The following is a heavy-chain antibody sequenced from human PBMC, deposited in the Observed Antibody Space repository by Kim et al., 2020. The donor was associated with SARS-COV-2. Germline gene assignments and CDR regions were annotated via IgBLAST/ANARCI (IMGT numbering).Heavy chain of an antibody. CDR2: IKQDGSEK. CDR1: GFTFSRYW. CDR3: AGEDSVTTVHYGMDV. V-gene: IGHV3-7*03. Sequence: GGSLRLSCAASGFTFSRYWMSWVRQAPGKGLEWVANIKQDGSEKYYVDSVKGQFTISRDNAKNSLYLQLNSLRAEDTAVYYCAGEDSVTTVHYGMDVWGQGTTVTVSS. D-gene: IGHD4-4*01. J-gene: IGHJ6*02.